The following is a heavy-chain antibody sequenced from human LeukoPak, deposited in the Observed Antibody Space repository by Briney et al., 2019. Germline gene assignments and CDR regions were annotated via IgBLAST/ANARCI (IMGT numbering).Heavy chain of an antibody. Sequence: ASVKVSCKASGGTFSSYAISWVRQAPGQGLEWMGWINPNSGGTNYAQKFQGRVTMTRDTSISTAYMELSRLRSDDTAVYYCARDMSMIVVVASRGLQHWGQGTLVTVSS. D-gene: IGHD3-22*01. V-gene: IGHV1-2*02. CDR3: ARDMSMIVVVASRGLQH. CDR1: GGTFSSYA. CDR2: INPNSGGT. J-gene: IGHJ1*01.